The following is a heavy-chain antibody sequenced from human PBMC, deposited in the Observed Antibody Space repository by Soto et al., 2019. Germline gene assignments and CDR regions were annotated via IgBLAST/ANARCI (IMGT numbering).Heavy chain of an antibody. CDR1: GNSISSNSAA. Sequence: SQTLSLTCVISGNSISSNSAAWSWIRQSPSRGLEWLGRTYYRSKSYKDYPVSGRSRVTIDPDTSKNQFSLQTNSVITDHTALYYCARDLGLALVSWGQGALVTVSP. CDR2: TYYRSKSYK. V-gene: IGHV6-1*01. CDR3: ARDLGLALVS. J-gene: IGHJ4*02.